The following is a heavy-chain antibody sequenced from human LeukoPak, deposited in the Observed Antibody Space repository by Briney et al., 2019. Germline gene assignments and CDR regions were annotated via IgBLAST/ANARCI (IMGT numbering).Heavy chain of an antibody. V-gene: IGHV3-21*01. CDR3: ARDRLWFGDD. J-gene: IGHJ4*02. CDR2: ISSSSSYI. D-gene: IGHD3-10*01. Sequence: GGSLRLSCAASGFSFSSYGMSWVRQAPGKGLEWVSSISSSSSYIYYADSVKGRFTISRDNAKNSLYLQMNSLRAEDTAVYYCARDRLWFGDDWGQGTLVTVSS. CDR1: GFSFSSYG.